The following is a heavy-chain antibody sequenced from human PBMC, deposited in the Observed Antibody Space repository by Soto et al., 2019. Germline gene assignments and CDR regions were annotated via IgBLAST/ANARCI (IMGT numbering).Heavy chain of an antibody. CDR3: ARGPRVSSTGTGAH. Sequence: PGESLKISCAVSGFTFSAYWMHWVRQVPGKGLTWVSRISDDGSTATYADSVKGRFVISGDNAKNSLYLEMNTLRADDSGLYYCARGPRVSSTGTGAHWGRGTLVTVSS. CDR1: GFTFSAYW. V-gene: IGHV3-74*01. CDR2: ISDDGSTA. D-gene: IGHD1-1*01. J-gene: IGHJ4*02.